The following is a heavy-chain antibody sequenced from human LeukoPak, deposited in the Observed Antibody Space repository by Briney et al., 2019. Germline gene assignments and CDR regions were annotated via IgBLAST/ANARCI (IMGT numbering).Heavy chain of an antibody. CDR3: ARGDDVVVPAAINWFDP. V-gene: IGHV4-34*01. CDR1: GFTFSSYS. J-gene: IGHJ5*02. CDR2: INHSGST. D-gene: IGHD2-2*01. Sequence: GSLRLSCAASGFTFSSYSMNWVRQAPGKGLEWIGEINHSGSTNYNPSLKSRVTISVDTSKNQFSLKLSSVTAADTAVYYCARGDDVVVPAAINWFDPWGQGTLVTVSS.